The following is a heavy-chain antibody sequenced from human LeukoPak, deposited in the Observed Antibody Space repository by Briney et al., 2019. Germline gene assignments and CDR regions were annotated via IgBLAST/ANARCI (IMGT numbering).Heavy chain of an antibody. J-gene: IGHJ4*02. CDR2: MYTSVNT. Sequence: SETLSLTRPVSGGSISSYYWSWIRQPAGKGLEWIGRMYTSVNTNYNPSLKSRVTMSLDTSKNQLSLKLISVTAADTAEYYCARGDGSRLPFDYWGQGTLVTVSS. D-gene: IGHD2-21*02. CDR3: ARGDGSRLPFDY. V-gene: IGHV4-4*07. CDR1: GGSISSYY.